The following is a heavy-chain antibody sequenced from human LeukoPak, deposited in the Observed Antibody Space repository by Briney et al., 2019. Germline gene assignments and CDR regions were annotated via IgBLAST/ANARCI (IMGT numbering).Heavy chain of an antibody. V-gene: IGHV3-30*04. CDR2: ISYDGINQ. CDR1: GFTFSSYA. D-gene: IGHD1/OR15-1a*01. CDR3: TLTTFGVVYYFDY. Sequence: PGRSLRLSCATSGFTFSSYAMHWVRQAPGKGLEWVALISYDGINQYYADSVKGRFLISRDNSKNTLYLQLNSLRLEDTAVYYCTLTTFGVVYYFDYWGQGTLVTVSS. J-gene: IGHJ4*02.